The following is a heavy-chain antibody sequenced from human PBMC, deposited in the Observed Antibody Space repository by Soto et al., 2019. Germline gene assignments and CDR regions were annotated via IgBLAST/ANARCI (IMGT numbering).Heavy chain of an antibody. J-gene: IGHJ6*02. CDR1: GGSFSGYY. V-gene: IGHV4-34*01. CDR3: ASGPMITFGGVIHYYYGMDV. CDR2: INHSGST. Sequence: QVQLQQWGAGLLKPSETLSLTCAVYGGSFSGYYWSWIRQPPGKGLEWIGEINHSGSTNYNPSLKSRVTISVDTSKNQFSRKLSSVTAADTAVYYCASGPMITFGGVIHYYYGMDVWGQGTTVTVSS. D-gene: IGHD3-16*02.